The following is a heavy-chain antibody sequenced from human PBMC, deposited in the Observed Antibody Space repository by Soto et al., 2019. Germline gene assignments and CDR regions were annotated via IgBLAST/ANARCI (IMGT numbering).Heavy chain of an antibody. D-gene: IGHD3-22*01. V-gene: IGHV4-30-2*01. CDR3: ARGSHYYDSSGYYPPTFDY. CDR1: GGSISSGGYS. Sequence: SETLSLTCAVSGGSISSGGYSWSWIREPPGKGLEWIGYIYHSGSTYYNPSLKSRVTISVDRSKNQFSLKLSSVTAADTAVYYCARGSHYYDSSGYYPPTFDYWGQGTLVTVSS. CDR2: IYHSGST. J-gene: IGHJ4*02.